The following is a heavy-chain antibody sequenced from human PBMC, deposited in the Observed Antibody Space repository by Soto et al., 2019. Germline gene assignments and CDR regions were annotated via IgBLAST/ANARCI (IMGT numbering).Heavy chain of an antibody. V-gene: IGHV4-59*08. CDR1: GGSISSYY. D-gene: IGHD2-15*01. Sequence: SEILSLTCTVSGGSISSYYWSWIRQPPGKGLEWIGYIYYSGSTNYNPSLKSRVTISVDTSKNQFSLKLSSVTAADTAVYYCARGGQGHRSPENWFDPWGQGTLVTVSS. J-gene: IGHJ5*02. CDR2: IYYSGST. CDR3: ARGGQGHRSPENWFDP.